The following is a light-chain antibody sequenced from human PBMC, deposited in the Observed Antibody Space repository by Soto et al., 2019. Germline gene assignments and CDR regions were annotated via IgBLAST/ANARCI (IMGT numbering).Light chain of an antibody. V-gene: IGKV1-12*01. CDR1: QGISSY. CDR3: QQANSFPIT. J-gene: IGKJ5*01. CDR2: RAT. Sequence: DIQMTQSPSSLSASVGDRVTLTCRASQGISSYLAWYQQKPGKAPKLLIYRATALQLGVPSRFTGSGSGTDFSLNISSLQPEDFATYYCQQANSFPITFGQGTRLEIK.